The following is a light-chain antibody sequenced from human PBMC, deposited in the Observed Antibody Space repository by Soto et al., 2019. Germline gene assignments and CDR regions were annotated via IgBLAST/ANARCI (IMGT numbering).Light chain of an antibody. Sequence: EIVLTQSPGTLSLSPGERATLSCRASQSISSYLAWYQQRPGQAPRLLIYAASNRATGIPDRFSGGGSATDFTLTVSRLEPEDFAVYYCQQYGSSPRTFAQGTKLEIK. V-gene: IGKV3-20*01. CDR1: QSISSY. CDR2: AAS. J-gene: IGKJ2*01. CDR3: QQYGSSPRT.